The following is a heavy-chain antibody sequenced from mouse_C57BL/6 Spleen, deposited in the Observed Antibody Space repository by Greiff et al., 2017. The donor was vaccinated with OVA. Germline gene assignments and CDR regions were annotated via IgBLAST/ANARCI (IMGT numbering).Heavy chain of an antibody. CDR2: IYPGDGDT. CDR1: GYAFSSSW. Sequence: VQLQQSGPELVKPGASVKISCKASGYAFSSSWLNWVKQRPGKGLEWIGRIYPGDGDTNYNGKFKGKATLTADKSSSTAYMQLSSLTSEDSAVYFGARTDDGPYFDYWGQGTTLTVSS. CDR3: ARTDDGPYFDY. V-gene: IGHV1-82*01. D-gene: IGHD2-3*01. J-gene: IGHJ2*01.